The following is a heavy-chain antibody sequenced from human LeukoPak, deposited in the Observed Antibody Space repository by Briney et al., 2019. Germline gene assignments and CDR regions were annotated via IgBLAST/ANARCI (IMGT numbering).Heavy chain of an antibody. J-gene: IGHJ5*02. V-gene: IGHV4-39*07. Sequence: SETLSLTCTVSGGSISSSSYYWGWIRQPPGKGLEWIGSIYYSGSTYYNPSLKSRVTISVDTSKNQFSLKLSSVTAADTAVYYCARLYYDILTGYLNWFDAWGQGTLVTVSS. D-gene: IGHD3-9*01. CDR2: IYYSGST. CDR3: ARLYYDILTGYLNWFDA. CDR1: GGSISSSSYY.